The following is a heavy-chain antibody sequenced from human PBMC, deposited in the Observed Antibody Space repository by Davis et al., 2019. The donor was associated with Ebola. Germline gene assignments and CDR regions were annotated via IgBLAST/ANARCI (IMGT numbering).Heavy chain of an antibody. V-gene: IGHV3-74*01. CDR3: AREPRGMDV. CDR1: GFTFSSYW. Sequence: GESLKISCEASGFTFSSYWMHWVRQAPGKGLVWVSRINSDGSSTSYADSVKGRFTISRDNAKNTLYLQMNSLRAEDTAVYYCAREPRGMDVWGQGTTVTVSS. CDR2: INSDGSST. J-gene: IGHJ6*02.